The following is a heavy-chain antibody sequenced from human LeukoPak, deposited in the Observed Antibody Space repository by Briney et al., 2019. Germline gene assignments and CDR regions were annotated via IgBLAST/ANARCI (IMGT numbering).Heavy chain of an antibody. CDR3: ARAGPPEYNTWFDP. CDR2: IYTSGST. J-gene: IGHJ5*02. V-gene: IGHV4-4*07. Sequence: PSETLSLTCTVSGGSISSYYWSWIRQPAGKGLEWIGRIYTSGSTNYNPSLKSRVTMSVDTSKNQFSLKLSSVTAADPAVYYCARAGPPEYNTWFDPWGQGTLVTVSS. D-gene: IGHD6-6*01. CDR1: GGSISSYY.